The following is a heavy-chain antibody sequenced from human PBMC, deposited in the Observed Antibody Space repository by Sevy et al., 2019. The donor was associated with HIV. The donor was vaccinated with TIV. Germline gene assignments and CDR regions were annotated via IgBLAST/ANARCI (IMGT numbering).Heavy chain of an antibody. V-gene: IGHV3-30-3*01. Sequence: GGCLRLSCAASGFIFSNYAMHWVRQAPGKGLEWVAVISQDGNSEYSADSVKGRFTISRDNSKNTLYLQMNSLRAEDTAVFHCARDGAAGSATFWARNWFDPWGQGTLVTVSS. CDR3: ARDGAAGSATFWARNWFDP. CDR1: GFIFSNYA. CDR2: ISQDGNSE. J-gene: IGHJ5*02. D-gene: IGHD2-15*01.